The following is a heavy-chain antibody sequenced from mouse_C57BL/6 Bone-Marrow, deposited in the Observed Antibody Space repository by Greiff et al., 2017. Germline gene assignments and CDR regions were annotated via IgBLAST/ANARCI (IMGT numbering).Heavy chain of an antibody. CDR2: IDPSDSYT. CDR3: GRRLRLPYAMDY. J-gene: IGHJ4*01. V-gene: IGHV1-69*01. CDR1: GYTFTSYW. Sequence: QVQLQQPGAELVMPGASVKLSCKASGYTFTSYWMHWVKQRPGQGLEWIGEIDPSDSYTNYNQKFKGKSTLTVDKSSSTAYMQLSSLTSEDSAVYYCGRRLRLPYAMDYWGQGTSVTVSS. D-gene: IGHD3-2*02.